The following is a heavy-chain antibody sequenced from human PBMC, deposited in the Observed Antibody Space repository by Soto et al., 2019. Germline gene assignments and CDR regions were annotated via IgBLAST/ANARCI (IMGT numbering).Heavy chain of an antibody. V-gene: IGHV1-3*04. Sequence: AAVQVSCKASGYTFTRYAMHLVRQAPGQGLEWMGWINTGNGNTHYSQKFQGRVTFTRDASATTAYMELSSLTSEATAVYYCARNVDYFDPWGQGTLVTVSS. D-gene: IGHD4-17*01. J-gene: IGHJ5*02. CDR3: ARNVDYFDP. CDR2: INTGNGNT. CDR1: GYTFTRYA.